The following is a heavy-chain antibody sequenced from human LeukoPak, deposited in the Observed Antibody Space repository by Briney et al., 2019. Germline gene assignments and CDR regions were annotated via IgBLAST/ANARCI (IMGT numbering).Heavy chain of an antibody. J-gene: IGHJ3*02. CDR2: MNPNSGNT. D-gene: IGHD5-24*01. CDR3: ARVGDGLNDAFDI. Sequence: ASVKVSCKASGYTFTSYDINWVRQATGQGLEWMGWMNPNSGNTGYAQKFQGRVTITRDTSISTAYMELSRLRSDDTAVYYCARVGDGLNDAFDIWGRGTMVTVSS. V-gene: IGHV1-8*03. CDR1: GYTFTSYD.